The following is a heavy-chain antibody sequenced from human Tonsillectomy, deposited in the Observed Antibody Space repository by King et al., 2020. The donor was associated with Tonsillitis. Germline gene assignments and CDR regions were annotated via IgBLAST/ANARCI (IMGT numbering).Heavy chain of an antibody. Sequence: QLQESGPGLVKPSDTLSLTCTVSGGSISTGGSYWSWIRQHPGKGLEWIGNIYYSGSTYYNPSLQSRLTVSLDTSKNQFSLKLRSVTAADTAVYYCARAFSGCNNTSCQRIAFDIWGQGAMVSVSS. D-gene: IGHD2-2*01. CDR2: IYYSGST. CDR3: ARAFSGCNNTSCQRIAFDI. V-gene: IGHV4-31*03. J-gene: IGHJ3*02. CDR1: GGSISTGGSY.